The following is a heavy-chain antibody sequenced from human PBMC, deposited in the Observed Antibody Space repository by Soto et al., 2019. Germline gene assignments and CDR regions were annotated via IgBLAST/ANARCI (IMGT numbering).Heavy chain of an antibody. CDR2: IYYGGTT. CDR1: GFTVSDDH. CDR3: AREAAGFDI. V-gene: IGHV3-53*01. J-gene: IGHJ3*02. Sequence: LRLSCAASGFTVSDDHMSWVRQAPGKGPEWVSVIYYGGTTYYADSVQGRFTISRDKSKNTLYLQMNDLRADDTAVYYCAREAAGFDIWGQGTMVTVSS.